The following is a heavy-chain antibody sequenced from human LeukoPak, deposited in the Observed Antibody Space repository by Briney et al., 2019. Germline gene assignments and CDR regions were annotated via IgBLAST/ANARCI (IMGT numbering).Heavy chain of an antibody. D-gene: IGHD6-6*01. J-gene: IGHJ5*02. CDR1: GFTFEDFA. V-gene: IGHV3-21*01. Sequence: GGSLRLSCTASGFTFEDFAMHWVRQVPGKGLEWVSSISSSSSYIYYADSVKGRFTISRDNAKNSLYLQMNSLRAEDTAVYYCAKRRAARRGNNWFDPWGQGTLVTVSS. CDR2: ISSSSSYI. CDR3: AKRRAARRGNNWFDP.